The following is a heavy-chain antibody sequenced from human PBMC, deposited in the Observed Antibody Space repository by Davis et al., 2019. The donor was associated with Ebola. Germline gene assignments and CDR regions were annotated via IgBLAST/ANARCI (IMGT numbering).Heavy chain of an antibody. V-gene: IGHV4-39*01. D-gene: IGHD3-10*01. CDR2: TYYSGST. CDR1: GCSISSSSYY. Sequence: PSDTLSLTFTASGCSISSSSYYWGWIRQPPGKGLEWIVSTYYSGSTYYNPSLKSRATIPVDTSENPFSLKLNSVTAADTAVYSCARPFITGRPACAFDIWGQGTMVTVSS. CDR3: ARPFITGRPACAFDI. J-gene: IGHJ3*02.